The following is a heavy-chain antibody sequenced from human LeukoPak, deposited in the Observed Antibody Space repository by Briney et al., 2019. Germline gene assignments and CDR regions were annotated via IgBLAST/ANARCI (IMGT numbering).Heavy chain of an antibody. V-gene: IGHV4-34*01. Sequence: SETLSPTCAVHGGSFSGYYWSWIRQPPGKGLEWIGEINHSGSTNYNPSLKSRVTISVDTSKNQFSLKLSSVTAADTAVYYCARDAAMVSDYWGQGTLVTVSS. CDR1: GGSFSGYY. CDR2: INHSGST. CDR3: ARDAAMVSDY. D-gene: IGHD5-18*01. J-gene: IGHJ4*02.